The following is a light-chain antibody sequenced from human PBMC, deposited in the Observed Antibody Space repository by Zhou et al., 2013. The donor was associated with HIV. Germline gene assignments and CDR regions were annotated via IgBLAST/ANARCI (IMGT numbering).Light chain of an antibody. CDR3: QQYGSSPKT. CDR1: QSIGHY. J-gene: IGKJ1*01. V-gene: IGKV3-20*01. Sequence: EIVLTQSPVTLSLSPGDRATLSCRASQSIGHYLAWYQHKPGQAPRLLIFDASGRATGIPARFSGSGSGTDFTLTISRLEPEDFAVYYCQQYGSSPKTFGQGTKVEIK. CDR2: DAS.